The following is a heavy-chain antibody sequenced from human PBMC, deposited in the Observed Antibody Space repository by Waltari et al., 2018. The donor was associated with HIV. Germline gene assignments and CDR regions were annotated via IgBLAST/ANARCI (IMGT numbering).Heavy chain of an antibody. J-gene: IGHJ5*02. CDR1: GGSISRGSYY. D-gene: IGHD2-21*02. CDR2: IYTSGST. V-gene: IGHV4-61*02. CDR3: ARGGGSIVVVTEDWFDP. Sequence: QVQLQESGPGLVKPSQTLSLTCTVSGGSISRGSYYWSWIRQPAGKGLEWIGRIYTSGSTNYNPSLKSRVTISVDTSKNQFSLKLSSVTAADTAVYYCARGGGSIVVVTEDWFDPWGQGTLVTVSS.